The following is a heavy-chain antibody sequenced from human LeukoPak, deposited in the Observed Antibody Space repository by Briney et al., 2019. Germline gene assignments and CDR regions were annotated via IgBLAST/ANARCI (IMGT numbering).Heavy chain of an antibody. V-gene: IGHV5-51*01. CDR1: GYSFTSYW. Sequence: PGESLKISFKGSGYSFTSYWIGWVRQMPGKGLEWMGIIYPGDSDTRYSPSFQGQVTISADKSISTAYLQWSSLKASDTAMYYCARGWMATTHYFDYWGQGTLVTVSS. D-gene: IGHD5-24*01. J-gene: IGHJ4*02. CDR3: ARGWMATTHYFDY. CDR2: IYPGDSDT.